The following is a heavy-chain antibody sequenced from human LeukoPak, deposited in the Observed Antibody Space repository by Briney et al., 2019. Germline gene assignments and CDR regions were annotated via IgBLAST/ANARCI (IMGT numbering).Heavy chain of an antibody. Sequence: GGSLRLPCAASGFTFSSYSMNWVRQAPGKGLEWVSFISLSVTTIYYADSVKGRFTISRDNAKNSLYLQMNSLRDEDTAVYYCARDDDSSGPFNYWGQGTLVTVSS. D-gene: IGHD3-22*01. CDR1: GFTFSSYS. CDR2: ISLSVTTI. V-gene: IGHV3-48*02. CDR3: ARDDDSSGPFNY. J-gene: IGHJ4*02.